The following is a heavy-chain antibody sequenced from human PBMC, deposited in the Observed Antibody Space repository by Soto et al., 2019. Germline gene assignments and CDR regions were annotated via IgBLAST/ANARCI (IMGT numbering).Heavy chain of an antibody. Sequence: ASVKDSCKASGYTFTDYYMHWVRQAPGQGLEWMGWINPNSGGTNYAQKFQGWVTMTRDTSISTAYMELSRLRSDDTAVYYCARGDCSSTSCYDAFDIWGQGTMVTVSS. D-gene: IGHD2-2*01. J-gene: IGHJ3*02. CDR3: ARGDCSSTSCYDAFDI. V-gene: IGHV1-2*04. CDR1: GYTFTDYY. CDR2: INPNSGGT.